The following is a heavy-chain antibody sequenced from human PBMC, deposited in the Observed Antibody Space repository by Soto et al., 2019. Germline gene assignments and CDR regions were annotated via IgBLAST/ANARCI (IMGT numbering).Heavy chain of an antibody. CDR1: GGTFSSYA. D-gene: IGHD6-13*01. CDR2: IIPIFGTA. Sequence: AAVKVSCKASGGTFSSYAISWVRQAPGQGLEWMGGIIPIFGTANYAQKFQGRVTITADKSTSTAYMELSSLRSEDTAVYYCARTAAGSYYYCYAMDVWGQGTRVTVSS. V-gene: IGHV1-69*06. J-gene: IGHJ6*02. CDR3: ARTAAGSYYYCYAMDV.